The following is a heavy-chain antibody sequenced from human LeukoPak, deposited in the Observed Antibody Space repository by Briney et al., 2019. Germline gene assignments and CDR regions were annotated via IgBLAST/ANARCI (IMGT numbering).Heavy chain of an antibody. CDR3: ARVSSYYLDY. D-gene: IGHD3-22*01. CDR1: GGSFSGCY. Sequence: SETLSLTCAVYGGSFSGCYWSWIRQPPGKGLEWIGEINHSGSTNYNPSLKSRVTISVDTSKNQFSLKLSSVTAADTAVYYCARVSSYYLDYWGQGTLVTVPS. V-gene: IGHV4-34*01. CDR2: INHSGST. J-gene: IGHJ4*02.